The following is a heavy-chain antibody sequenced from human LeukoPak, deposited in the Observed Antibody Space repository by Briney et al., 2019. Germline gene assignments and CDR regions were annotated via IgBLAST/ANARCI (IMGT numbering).Heavy chain of an antibody. CDR1: GFTFSSYA. CDR2: ISYDGSNK. Sequence: PGGSLRLSCAASGFTFSSYAMHWVRQAPGKGLEWVAVISYDGSNKYYADSVKGRFTISRDNSKNTLYLQMNSLRAEDTAVYYCARGGYYDSSGYEPPDYWGQGTLVTVSS. D-gene: IGHD3-22*01. CDR3: ARGGYYDSSGYEPPDY. V-gene: IGHV3-30-3*01. J-gene: IGHJ4*02.